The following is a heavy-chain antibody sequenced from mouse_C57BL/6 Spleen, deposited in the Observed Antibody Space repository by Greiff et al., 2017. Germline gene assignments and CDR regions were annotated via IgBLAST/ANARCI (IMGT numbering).Heavy chain of an antibody. D-gene: IGHD1-1*02. J-gene: IGHJ4*01. CDR2: IDPSDSYT. CDR1: GYTFTSYW. V-gene: IGHV1-50*01. Sequence: QVQLQQPGAELVKPGASVKLSCKASGYTFTSYWMQWVKQRPGQGLEWIGEIDPSDSYTNYHQKFKGEATLTVDTSSSTAYMQLSSLTSEDSAVYYCARRAGSYGGMDYGGQGTSVTGSS. CDR3: ARRAGSYGGMDY.